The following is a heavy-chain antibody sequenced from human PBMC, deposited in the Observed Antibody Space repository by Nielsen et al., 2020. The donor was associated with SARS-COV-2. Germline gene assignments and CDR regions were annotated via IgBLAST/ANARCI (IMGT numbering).Heavy chain of an antibody. V-gene: IGHV1-3*01. CDR3: AREGSSWSFDY. Sequence: ASVKVSCKASGYTFSNYAMHWVRQAPGQRLELMEWINAGYGNTKYSQKFQGRVTITRDTSASTAYLELSSLRSEDTAVYFCAREGSSWSFDYWGQGTLVTVSS. J-gene: IGHJ4*02. D-gene: IGHD6-13*01. CDR1: GYTFSNYA. CDR2: INAGYGNT.